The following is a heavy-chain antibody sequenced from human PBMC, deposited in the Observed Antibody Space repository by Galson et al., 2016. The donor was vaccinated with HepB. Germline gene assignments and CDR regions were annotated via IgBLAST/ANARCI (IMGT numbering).Heavy chain of an antibody. CDR2: ISLDGSKR. CDR3: AKVFREYSYGYSGWYFDL. V-gene: IGHV3-30*18. D-gene: IGHD5-18*01. CDR1: GFTFSSYS. Sequence: SLRLSCAASGFTFSSYSMHWVRQAPGKGLEWVAVISLDGSKRYYADSVEGRFSISRDNSKNTLYLQMISLRAEDTAVYYCAKVFREYSYGYSGWYFDLWGRGTLVTVSS. J-gene: IGHJ2*01.